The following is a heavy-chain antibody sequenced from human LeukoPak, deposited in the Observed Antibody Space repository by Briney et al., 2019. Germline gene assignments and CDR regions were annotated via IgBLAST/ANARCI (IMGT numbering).Heavy chain of an antibody. D-gene: IGHD2-15*01. Sequence: PGGSLRLSCATSGFSFDTSAMSWVRQAPGKGLEWVAAVGGNNAGTFYADSVQGRFTIPRDNSNNMLWLHMNSLRAEDTAVYYCAKPKGICSGGTCYMADAFDIWGQGTVVTVSS. CDR3: AKPKGICSGGTCYMADAFDI. CDR1: GFSFDTSA. J-gene: IGHJ3*02. CDR2: VGGNNAGT. V-gene: IGHV3-23*01.